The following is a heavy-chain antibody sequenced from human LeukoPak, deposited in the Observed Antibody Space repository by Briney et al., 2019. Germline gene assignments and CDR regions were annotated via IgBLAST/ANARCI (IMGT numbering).Heavy chain of an antibody. V-gene: IGHV3-7*01. CDR2: IKQDGSEK. Sequence: ETLSLTCAVYGGSFSGYYWSWIRQPPRKGLEGVANIKQDGSEKYYVDSVKGRFTISRDNAKNSLYLQMNSLRAEDTAVYYCARESCGGDCYSDYYYYMDVWGKGTTVTVSS. J-gene: IGHJ6*03. CDR3: ARESCGGDCYSDYYYYMDV. CDR1: GGSFSGYY. D-gene: IGHD2-21*02.